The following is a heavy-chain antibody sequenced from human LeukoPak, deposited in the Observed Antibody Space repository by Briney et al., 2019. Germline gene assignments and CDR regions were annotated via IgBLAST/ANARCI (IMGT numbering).Heavy chain of an antibody. Sequence: PGRSLRLSCAASGFTFSSYGMHWVRQAPGKGLEGVAVISYDGSNKYYADSVKGRFTISRDNSKNTLYLQMNSLRAEDTAVYYCAKDAAAAVSYYFDYWGQGTLVTVSS. D-gene: IGHD6-25*01. CDR3: AKDAAAAVSYYFDY. V-gene: IGHV3-30*18. CDR2: ISYDGSNK. J-gene: IGHJ4*02. CDR1: GFTFSSYG.